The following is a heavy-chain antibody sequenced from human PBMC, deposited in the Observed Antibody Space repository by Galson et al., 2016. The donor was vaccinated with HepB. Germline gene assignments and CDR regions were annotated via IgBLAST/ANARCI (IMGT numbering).Heavy chain of an antibody. Sequence: TLSLTCTVSGGSISSGSYYWSWIRQPAGKGLEWIGRMYTSGSTNYNPSLKSRVTISVDTSKNQFSLKLSSVTAADTAVYYCARGILLGSDALDIWGQGTMVTVSS. CDR1: GGSISSGSYY. CDR2: MYTSGST. J-gene: IGHJ3*02. D-gene: IGHD1-26*01. V-gene: IGHV4-61*02. CDR3: ARGILLGSDALDI.